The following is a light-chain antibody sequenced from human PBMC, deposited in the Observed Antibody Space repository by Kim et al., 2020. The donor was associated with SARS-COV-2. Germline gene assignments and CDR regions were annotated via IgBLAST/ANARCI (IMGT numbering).Light chain of an antibody. CDR3: HVWDSNTAV. CDR2: RDR. J-gene: IGLJ7*01. V-gene: IGLV3-9*01. Sequence: VALGQTARMPWGRSGMEAKMVHWYQQKPGPGPALVISRDRNRPSGTPARFSGPNAGNTATLTISRAQAGDEADYYCHVWDSNTAVFGGGTQLTVL. CDR1: GMEAKM.